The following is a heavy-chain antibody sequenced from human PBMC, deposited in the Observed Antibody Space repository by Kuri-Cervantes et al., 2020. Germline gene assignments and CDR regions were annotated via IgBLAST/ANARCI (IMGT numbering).Heavy chain of an antibody. D-gene: IGHD6-6*01. V-gene: IGHV4-61*02. CDR2: IYTSGST. CDR3: ARDIGEVAARPLNWFDP. Sequence: SCAVSGYSISSGYYWGWIRQPAGKGLEWIGRIYTSGSTNYNPSLKSRVTISVDKSKNQFSLKLSSVTAADTAVYYCARDIGEVAARPLNWFDPWGQGTLVTVSS. CDR1: GYSISSGYY. J-gene: IGHJ5*02.